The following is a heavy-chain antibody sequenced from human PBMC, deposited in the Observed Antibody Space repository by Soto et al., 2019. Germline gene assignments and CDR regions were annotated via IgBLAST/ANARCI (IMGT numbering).Heavy chain of an antibody. CDR3: ARELVRGGESDY. D-gene: IGHD3-16*01. Sequence: QVQLVQSGAEVKKPGASVKVSCKASGYTFTSYGINWVRQAPGQGLEWMGWISTYNGNTKYAQKLQGRVTMTTDTTKSTEYMVQRSRRSGDTQVFFCARELVRGGESDYCGQGTLVTVS. CDR1: GYTFTSYG. J-gene: IGHJ4*02. CDR2: ISTYNGNT. V-gene: IGHV1-18*01.